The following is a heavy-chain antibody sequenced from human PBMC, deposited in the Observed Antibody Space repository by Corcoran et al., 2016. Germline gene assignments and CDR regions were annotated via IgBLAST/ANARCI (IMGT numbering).Heavy chain of an antibody. CDR1: GYSFTSYW. V-gene: IGHV5-51*01. D-gene: IGHD3-22*01. J-gene: IGHJ3*02. CDR3: AGHWDSSGYYGPDAFDI. Sequence: EVQLVQSGAEVKKPGESLKISCKGSGYSFTSYWIGWVRQMPGKGLEWMGIIYPGDSDTRYSPSFQGQVTISADKSISTAYLQWSSLKASDTARYYCAGHWDSSGYYGPDAFDIWGQGTMVTVSS. CDR2: IYPGDSDT.